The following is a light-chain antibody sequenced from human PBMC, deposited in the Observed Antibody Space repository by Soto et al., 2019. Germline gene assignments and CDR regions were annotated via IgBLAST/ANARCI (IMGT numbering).Light chain of an antibody. Sequence: QSVLTQPPSASGTPGQRVTISCSGGSSNIGSNTVSWYQQLPGAAPKLLIYISNERPSGVPDRFSGSKSGTSASLAISGLQSEDEAEYYCAAWDDSLNGPVFDGGTKLTVL. CDR3: AAWDDSLNGPV. V-gene: IGLV1-44*01. CDR1: SSNIGSNT. J-gene: IGLJ2*01. CDR2: ISN.